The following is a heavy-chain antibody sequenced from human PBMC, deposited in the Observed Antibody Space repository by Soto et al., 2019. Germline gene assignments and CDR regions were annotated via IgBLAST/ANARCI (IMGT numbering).Heavy chain of an antibody. Sequence: GASVKVSCKASGYTFTSYAMHWVRQAPGQRLEWMGWINAGNGNTKYSQKFQGRVTITRDTSASTACMELSSLRSEDTAVYYCARGGDGSSSWEFYYYYGMDVWGQGTTVTVSS. CDR1: GYTFTSYA. D-gene: IGHD6-13*01. V-gene: IGHV1-3*01. CDR2: INAGNGNT. CDR3: ARGGDGSSSWEFYYYYGMDV. J-gene: IGHJ6*02.